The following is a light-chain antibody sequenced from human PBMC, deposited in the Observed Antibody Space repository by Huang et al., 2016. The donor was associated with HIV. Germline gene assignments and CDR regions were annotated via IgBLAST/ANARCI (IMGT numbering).Light chain of an antibody. CDR1: QGVSSN. J-gene: IGKJ2*01. Sequence: ERVLTQSPLTLSASPGERVILSCRASQGVSSNLAWYQQKPGQAPRLRIHGASTRASDIPARFSGSGSDIEFTLTISSLQSEDSAVYYCQQYNNWPRTFGQGTKVEIK. V-gene: IGKV3-15*01. CDR2: GAS. CDR3: QQYNNWPRT.